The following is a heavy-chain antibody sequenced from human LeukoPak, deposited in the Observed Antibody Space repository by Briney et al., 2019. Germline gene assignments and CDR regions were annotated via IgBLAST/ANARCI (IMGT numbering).Heavy chain of an antibody. V-gene: IGHV4-4*09. J-gene: IGHJ5*02. CDR3: AQRQGPTSGSYDYFDP. CDR2: IHSSGYT. D-gene: IGHD1-26*01. Sequence: SETLSLTCTVSGGSISGNYWSWIRQPPGQGLEWIAYIHSSGYTNYNPYLQRRVTISVDTSKNQFSLKVASVTAADTAIYYCAQRQGPTSGSYDYFDPWDPGAPVTVSS. CDR1: GGSISGNY.